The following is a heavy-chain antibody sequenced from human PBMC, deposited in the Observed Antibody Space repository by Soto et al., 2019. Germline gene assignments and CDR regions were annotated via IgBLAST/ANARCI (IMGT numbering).Heavy chain of an antibody. Sequence: QVQLQESGPGLVKPSQTLSLTCTVSGGSISTVDYWWSWIRQSPDMGLEWIGHIYDGGRTYNNPSIESRGTMSVDTAKSQLSLTLSSVSAADTAVYYCARGPSGDKVDSWGQGTLVTVSS. V-gene: IGHV4-30-4*01. CDR1: GGSISTVDYW. D-gene: IGHD7-27*01. J-gene: IGHJ4*02. CDR2: IYDGGRT. CDR3: ARGPSGDKVDS.